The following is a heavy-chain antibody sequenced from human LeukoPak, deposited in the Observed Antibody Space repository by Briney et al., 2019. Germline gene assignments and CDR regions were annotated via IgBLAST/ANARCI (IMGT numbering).Heavy chain of an antibody. Sequence: PGGSLRLSCAASGFTFRDSAMTWVRQAPGKGLEWISAISTSGGDRIYTDSVKGRFTISRDNSRNTLFLQMNSLRAEDTAIYYCAKGGNYAPLDYWGQGTLVTVSS. D-gene: IGHD1-7*01. CDR1: GFTFRDSA. V-gene: IGHV3-23*01. J-gene: IGHJ4*02. CDR3: AKGGNYAPLDY. CDR2: ISTSGGDR.